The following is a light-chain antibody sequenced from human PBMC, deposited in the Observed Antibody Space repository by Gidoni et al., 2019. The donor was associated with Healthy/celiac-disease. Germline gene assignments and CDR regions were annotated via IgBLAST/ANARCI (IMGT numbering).Light chain of an antibody. CDR3: QAWDSSTL. V-gene: IGLV3-1*01. CDR1: KLGDKY. J-gene: IGLJ2*01. CDR2: QDS. Sequence: SYELTQPPSVSVSPGQTASINCSGDKLGDKYACWYQQKPGQSPVLVIYQDSKRPSGIPDRFSGSNSGNTATLAISGTQAMDEADYYCQAWDSSTLFGGGTKLTVL.